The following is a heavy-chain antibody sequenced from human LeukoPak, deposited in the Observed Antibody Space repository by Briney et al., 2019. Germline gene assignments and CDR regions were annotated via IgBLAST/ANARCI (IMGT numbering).Heavy chain of an antibody. D-gene: IGHD3-16*01. Sequence: ASVKVSCKVSGYTLTELSMHWVRQAPGQGLEWMGRINANSGGTNYAQNFQGRVTMTRDTSISTAYMELSRLRSDDAAVYYCARGPIMLSFGGFDYWGQGTLVTVSS. V-gene: IGHV1-2*02. J-gene: IGHJ4*02. CDR3: ARGPIMLSFGGFDY. CDR2: INANSGGT. CDR1: GYTLTELS.